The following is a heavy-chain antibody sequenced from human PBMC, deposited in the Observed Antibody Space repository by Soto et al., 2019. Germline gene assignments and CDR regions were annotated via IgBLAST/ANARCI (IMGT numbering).Heavy chain of an antibody. J-gene: IGHJ4*02. V-gene: IGHV4-61*01. Sequence: PSETLSLTCSVSGGSVTNINYFWTWIRQPPGKGLEWIGYVYYTGSTNYNPSLHSRVTISVDTSKNQFSLTLSSVTAADTAVYYCARGDGFWSGYSYLNYWGQGTPVTVSS. CDR3: ARGDGFWSGYSYLNY. CDR1: GGSVTNINYF. D-gene: IGHD3-3*01. CDR2: VYYTGST.